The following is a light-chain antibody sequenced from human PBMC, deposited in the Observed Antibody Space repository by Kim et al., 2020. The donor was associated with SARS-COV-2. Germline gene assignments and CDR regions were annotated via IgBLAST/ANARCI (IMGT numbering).Light chain of an antibody. Sequence: GHSVTISCTGTSSDVGRFTLVSWYQQYPGKAPKLMIYEVSERPSGVPDRFSGSKSGNTASLTVSGLQAEDEADYYCSSYAGNNKLLFGGGTKLTVL. CDR1: SSDVGRFTL. CDR3: SSYAGNNKLL. V-gene: IGLV2-8*01. J-gene: IGLJ2*01. CDR2: EVS.